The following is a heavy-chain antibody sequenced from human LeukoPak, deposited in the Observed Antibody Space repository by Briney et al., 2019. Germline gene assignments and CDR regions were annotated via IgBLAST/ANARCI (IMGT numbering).Heavy chain of an antibody. CDR1: GGSISSDGYS. CDR2: IYHSGST. Sequence: SQTLSLTCAVSGGSISSDGYSWSWIRQPPGKGLEWIGYIYHSGSTYYNPSLKSRVTISVDTSKNQFSLKLSSVTAADTAVYYCARGREVVVPAAYDAFDIWGQGTMVTVSS. V-gene: IGHV4-30-2*01. J-gene: IGHJ3*02. CDR3: ARGREVVVPAAYDAFDI. D-gene: IGHD2-2*01.